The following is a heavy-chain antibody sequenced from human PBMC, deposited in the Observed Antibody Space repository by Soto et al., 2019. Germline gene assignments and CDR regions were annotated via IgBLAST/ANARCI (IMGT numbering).Heavy chain of an antibody. V-gene: IGHV3-53*01. CDR1: GFSVSSNY. D-gene: IGHD5-18*01. CDR3: ARGRASYGYDFDY. CDR2: IYSGGST. J-gene: IGHJ4*02. Sequence: PGGSLRLSCAASGFSVSSNYMSWVRQAPGMGLEWVSLIYSGGSTYYADSVKGRFTISRDNSKNTLYLQMNSLRGEDTAVYYCARGRASYGYDFDYWGQGTLVTAPQ.